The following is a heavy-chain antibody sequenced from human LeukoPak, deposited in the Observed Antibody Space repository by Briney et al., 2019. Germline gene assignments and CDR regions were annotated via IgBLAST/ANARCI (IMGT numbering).Heavy chain of an antibody. Sequence: PSETLSLTCTVSGGSITNYYWGWIRQPAGKGLEWIGRIYTSGSTNYSPSLKSRVTMSVNTSKNQFSLKLSSVTAADTAVYYCARESSTLLGTSFDYWGRGTLVTVSS. D-gene: IGHD7-27*01. V-gene: IGHV4-4*07. CDR1: GGSITNYY. J-gene: IGHJ4*02. CDR2: IYTSGST. CDR3: ARESSTLLGTSFDY.